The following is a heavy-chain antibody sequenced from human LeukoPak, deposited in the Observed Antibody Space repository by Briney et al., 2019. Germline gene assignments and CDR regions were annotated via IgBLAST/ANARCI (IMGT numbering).Heavy chain of an antibody. CDR1: GGSFSGYY. D-gene: IGHD6-25*01. Sequence: PSETLSLTCAVYGGSFSGYYWSWIRQPPGKGLEWIGSIYHSGSTYYNPSLKSRVTISVDTSKNQFSLKLSSVTAADTAVYYCARDTSGDRQKTVDYWGQGALATVSS. V-gene: IGHV4-34*01. J-gene: IGHJ4*02. CDR3: ARDTSGDRQKTVDY. CDR2: IYHSGST.